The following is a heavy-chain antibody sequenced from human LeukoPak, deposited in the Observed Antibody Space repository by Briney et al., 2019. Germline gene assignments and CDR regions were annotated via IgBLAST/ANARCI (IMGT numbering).Heavy chain of an antibody. V-gene: IGHV3-20*04. J-gene: IGHJ4*02. Sequence: PGGSLRLSCAASGFTFSSYAMSWVRQAPGKGLEWVSGINWNGGSTGYADSVKGRFTISRDNAKNSLYLQMNSLRAEDTALYYCARDMYYDFWSGYDYWGQGTLVTVSS. D-gene: IGHD3-3*01. CDR2: INWNGGST. CDR1: GFTFSSYA. CDR3: ARDMYYDFWSGYDY.